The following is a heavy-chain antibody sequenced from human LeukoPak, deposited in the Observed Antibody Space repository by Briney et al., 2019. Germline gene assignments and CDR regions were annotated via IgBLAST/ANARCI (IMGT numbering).Heavy chain of an antibody. CDR1: GYTFTSYA. D-gene: IGHD3-22*01. V-gene: IGHV1-3*01. CDR3: ARSSSGSSPNWYFDL. Sequence: ASVKVSCKASGYTFTSYAMHWVRQAPGQRLEWMGWINAGNGNTKYSQKFQGRVTITRDTSASTAYMELRSLRSDDTALYYCARSSSGSSPNWYFDLWGRGTLVTVSS. CDR2: INAGNGNT. J-gene: IGHJ2*01.